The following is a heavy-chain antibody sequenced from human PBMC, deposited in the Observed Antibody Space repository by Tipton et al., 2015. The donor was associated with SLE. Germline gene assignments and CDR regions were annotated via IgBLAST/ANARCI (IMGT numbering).Heavy chain of an antibody. Sequence: TLSLTCTVSGGSISRAGRYWSWIRQPAGKGLEWIGRIYTSGTTNYNPSLKSRLTISIDTSKNQFSLKLTSVTAADTAIYYCARGESGVVPAASTLADYYYYYMDVWGKGTTVTVPS. V-gene: IGHV4-61*02. CDR2: IYTSGTT. CDR1: GGSISRAGRY. J-gene: IGHJ6*03. CDR3: ARGESGVVPAASTLADYYYYYMDV. D-gene: IGHD2-2*01.